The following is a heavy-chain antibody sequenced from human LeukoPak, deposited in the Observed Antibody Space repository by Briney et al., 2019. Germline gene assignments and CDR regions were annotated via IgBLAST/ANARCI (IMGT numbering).Heavy chain of an antibody. D-gene: IGHD1-26*01. CDR3: AKDPRGGYSGSWYFDY. CDR2: ISGGGDPT. CDR1: GFTFNNYV. Sequence: GGSLRLSCTASGFTFNNYVMSWVRQAPGKGLEWVSAISGGGDPTYYADPVKGRLTISRDNSKNTLYLQMNSLRAEDTAVYYCAKDPRGGYSGSWYFDYWGQGTLVTVSS. V-gene: IGHV3-23*01. J-gene: IGHJ4*02.